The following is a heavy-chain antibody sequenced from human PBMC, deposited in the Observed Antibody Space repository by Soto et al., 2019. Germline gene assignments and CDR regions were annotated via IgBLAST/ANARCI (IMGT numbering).Heavy chain of an antibody. D-gene: IGHD1-7*01. V-gene: IGHV1-69*13. Sequence: SVKVSCKASGGTFSDSTINWVRQAPGQRLEWMGGIIPIFDTANYAEKFQGRVTITADESTSTSFMEVSSLRSEDTAVYYCARNGKLPGYSYGMDVWGQGTIVTVSS. CDR1: GGTFSDST. CDR2: IIPIFDTA. J-gene: IGHJ6*02. CDR3: ARNGKLPGYSYGMDV.